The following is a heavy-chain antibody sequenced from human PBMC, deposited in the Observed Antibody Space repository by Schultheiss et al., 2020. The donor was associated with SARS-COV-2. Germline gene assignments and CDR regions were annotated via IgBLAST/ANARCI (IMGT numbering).Heavy chain of an antibody. CDR3: ASTGYYDSSVGGMDV. CDR2: IYYTGST. J-gene: IGHJ6*02. D-gene: IGHD3-22*01. CDR1: GGSVSSGGYY. V-gene: IGHV4-31*03. Sequence: SETLSLTCTVSGGSVSSGGYYWSWIRQHPGKGLEWIGYIYYTGSTYYNPSLKSRVTISLDTSKNQFSLKLSSVTAADTAVYYCASTGYYDSSVGGMDVWGQGTTVTVSS.